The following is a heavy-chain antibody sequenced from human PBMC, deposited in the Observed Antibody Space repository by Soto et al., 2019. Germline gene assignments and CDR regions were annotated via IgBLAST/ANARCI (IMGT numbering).Heavy chain of an antibody. Sequence: EVPLVESGGGLVQPGGSLRLSCAASGFTFSSYAMHWVRQAPGKGLEYVSAISSNGGSTYYANSVKGRFTISRDNSKNTLYLQMGSLRAEDMAVYNCARGGGEFDLWGRGTLVTVSS. CDR2: ISSNGGST. D-gene: IGHD3-16*01. J-gene: IGHJ2*01. V-gene: IGHV3-64*01. CDR1: GFTFSSYA. CDR3: ARGGGEFDL.